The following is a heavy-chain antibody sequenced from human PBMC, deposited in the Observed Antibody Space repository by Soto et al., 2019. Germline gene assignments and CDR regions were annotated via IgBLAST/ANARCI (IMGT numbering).Heavy chain of an antibody. CDR3: TRTRGLDAMDTLDY. CDR2: IRSKVNTYAT. CDR1: GFTFSDSA. D-gene: IGHD5-18*01. J-gene: IGHJ4*02. V-gene: IGHV3-73*01. Sequence: PAGSLRLSCAASGFTFSDSAMHWFRQASGKGLEWVGRIRSKVNTYATAYAASVKGRVTISRDDSMNTAYLQTNSLKTEDTSGFYCTRTRGLDAMDTLDYWGKGTLGT.